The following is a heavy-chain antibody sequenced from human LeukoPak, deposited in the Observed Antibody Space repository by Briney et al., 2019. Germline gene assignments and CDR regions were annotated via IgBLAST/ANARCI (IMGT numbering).Heavy chain of an antibody. D-gene: IGHD1-14*01. CDR1: RFTFSTYA. V-gene: IGHV3-23*01. Sequence: PGGSLRLSCAISRFTFSTYAMSWVRQAPGQGLEWVLAISANGADKYYADSVKGRFTISRDNSKNTLFLQMTSLRVEDTAVYYCANYRKPQGLDYWGQGTLVTVSS. CDR3: ANYRKPQGLDY. CDR2: ISANGADK. J-gene: IGHJ4*02.